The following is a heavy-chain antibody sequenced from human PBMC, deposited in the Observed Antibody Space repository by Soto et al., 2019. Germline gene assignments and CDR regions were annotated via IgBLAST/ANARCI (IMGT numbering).Heavy chain of an antibody. V-gene: IGHV3-23*04. Sequence: EVQLVESGGGLVQPGGSLRLSCAASGFTFSSYAMNWVRQAPGKGLEWVSVISGSGGSTYYADAVKGRFTISRDNPKNTLYLQMNSLRAEDTAVYYCAKRTVGWYFDLWGRGTLVTVSS. CDR1: GFTFSSYA. CDR3: AKRTVGWYFDL. D-gene: IGHD4-17*01. CDR2: ISGSGGST. J-gene: IGHJ2*01.